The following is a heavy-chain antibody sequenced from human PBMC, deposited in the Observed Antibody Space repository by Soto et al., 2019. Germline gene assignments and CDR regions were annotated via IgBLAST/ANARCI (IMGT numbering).Heavy chain of an antibody. CDR1: GGSISSYY. CDR3: ARSDIAVAGTHYYYGMDV. V-gene: IGHV4-59*01. CDR2: IYYSGST. Sequence: ETLSLTCTVSGGSISSYYWSWIRQPPGKGLEWIGYIYYSGSTNYNPSLKSRVTISVDTSKNQFSLKLSSVTAADTAVYYCARSDIAVAGTHYYYGMDVWGQGTTVTVSS. J-gene: IGHJ6*02. D-gene: IGHD6-19*01.